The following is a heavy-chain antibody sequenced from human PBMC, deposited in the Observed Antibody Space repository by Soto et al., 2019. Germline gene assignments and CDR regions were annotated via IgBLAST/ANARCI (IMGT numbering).Heavy chain of an antibody. CDR2: INAYNGNT. D-gene: IGHD5-18*01. CDR3: ARRGPAGYSYGLDY. V-gene: IGHV1-3*01. CDR1: GYTFTSYA. Sequence: ASVKVSCKASGYTFTSYAMNWVRQAPGQRLEWMGWINAYNGNTKYAQKFQGRVTMTTDTSTSTAYMELRSLRSDDTAVYYCARRGPAGYSYGLDYWGQGTLVTVSS. J-gene: IGHJ4*02.